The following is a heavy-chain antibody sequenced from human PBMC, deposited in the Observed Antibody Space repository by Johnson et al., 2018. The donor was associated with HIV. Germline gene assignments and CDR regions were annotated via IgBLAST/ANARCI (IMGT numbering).Heavy chain of an antibody. J-gene: IGHJ3*02. CDR3: AKPETGELSDAFDI. D-gene: IGHD7-27*01. V-gene: IGHV3-9*01. CDR2: ISWNSGSI. Sequence: RQAPGKGLEWVSGISWNSGSIGYAASVKGRFTISRDNAKNARERQLTSLRAKNKTLYYCAKPETGELSDAFDIWGQGTMVTVSS.